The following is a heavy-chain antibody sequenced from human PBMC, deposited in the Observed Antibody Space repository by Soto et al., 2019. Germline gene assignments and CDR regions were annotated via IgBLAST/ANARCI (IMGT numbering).Heavy chain of an antibody. V-gene: IGHV4-59*02. J-gene: IGHJ4*02. D-gene: IGHD2-2*01. CDR1: GGSVGDYH. CDR3: VRAIMAAAAPSPYDH. CDR2: IHASGSA. Sequence: SETLSLTCAGTGGSVGDYHWGWIRQPPGKGLEWIGNIHASGSANNNPSLNSRLTISLDTSRNQVSLNLNFVTAADTAVYYCVRAIMAAAAPSPYDHWGQGALVTVSS.